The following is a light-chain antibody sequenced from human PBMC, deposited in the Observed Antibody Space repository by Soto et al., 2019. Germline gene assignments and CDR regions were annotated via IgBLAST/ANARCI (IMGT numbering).Light chain of an antibody. Sequence: DIQMTQSPSSLSASVGDRVTITCRASQTISSFLNWYQHKPGKAPKLLIYAASSLQSGVPSRFSGSESGTDYTLTITSLQPEDFATYYCQQSYSTSWTFGQGTQVEIK. CDR2: AAS. CDR3: QQSYSTSWT. J-gene: IGKJ1*01. V-gene: IGKV1-39*01. CDR1: QTISSF.